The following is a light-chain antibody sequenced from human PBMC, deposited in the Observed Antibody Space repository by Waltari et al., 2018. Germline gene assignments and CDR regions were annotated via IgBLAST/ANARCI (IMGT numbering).Light chain of an antibody. CDR1: QSVGRS. Sequence: EMVFTQAPATLSLSPVQRSTLSCRARQSVGRSLGWYQQKVGQAHRLLILYASDRATGVPARFSGSASGIEFTLTSSRLGPDDFAVYYCQLRSSRPPCAFGQGTNLE. J-gene: IGKJ2*01. CDR2: YAS. CDR3: QLRSSRPPCA. V-gene: IGKV3-11*01.